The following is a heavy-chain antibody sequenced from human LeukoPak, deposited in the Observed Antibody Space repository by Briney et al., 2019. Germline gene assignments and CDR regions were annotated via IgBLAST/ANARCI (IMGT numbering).Heavy chain of an antibody. D-gene: IGHD6-13*01. Sequence: SETLSLTCTVSGGSISSSSYYWGWIRQPPGKGLEWIGSIYYSGSTNYNPSLKSRVTISVDTSKNQFSLKVSSVTAADTAVYFCARVGAAAATGDAYWGQGTLVTVSS. CDR2: IYYSGST. CDR3: ARVGAAAATGDAY. J-gene: IGHJ4*02. CDR1: GGSISSSSYY. V-gene: IGHV4-39*07.